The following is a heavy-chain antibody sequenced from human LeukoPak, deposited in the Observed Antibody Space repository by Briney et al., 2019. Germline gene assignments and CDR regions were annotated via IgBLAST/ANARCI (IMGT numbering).Heavy chain of an antibody. V-gene: IGHV3-66*01. D-gene: IGHD4-17*01. CDR1: GFTVSSNY. CDR2: IYSGGST. Sequence: GGSLRLSCAASGFTVSSNYMSWVRQAPGKGLEWVSVIYSGGSTYYADSVKGRFTISRDNSKNTVYLQMNSLRAEDTAVYYCAKAPMTTVTTSDYWGQGTLVTVSS. CDR3: AKAPMTTVTTSDY. J-gene: IGHJ4*02.